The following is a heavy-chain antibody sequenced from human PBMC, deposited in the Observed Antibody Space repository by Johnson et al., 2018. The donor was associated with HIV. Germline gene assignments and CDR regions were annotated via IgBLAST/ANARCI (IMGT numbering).Heavy chain of an antibody. V-gene: IGHV3-30*14. J-gene: IGHJ3*02. D-gene: IGHD6-13*01. Sequence: VQLVESGGGVVQPGGSLRLSCAASGFTFSSYAMHWVRQAPGKGLEWVAVISYDGSNKYYADSVKGRFTVSRENAKNSLYLQMNSLRAEDTAVYYCARDPPGEAAAGFDIWGQGTMVTVSS. CDR1: GFTFSSYA. CDR2: ISYDGSNK. CDR3: ARDPPGEAAAGFDI.